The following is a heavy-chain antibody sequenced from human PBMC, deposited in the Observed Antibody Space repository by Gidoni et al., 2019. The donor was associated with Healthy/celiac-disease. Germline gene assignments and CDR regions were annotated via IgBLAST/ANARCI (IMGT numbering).Heavy chain of an antibody. CDR2: ISGSGGST. V-gene: IGHV3-23*01. CDR1: GFTFSSYA. J-gene: IGHJ4*02. Sequence: TASGFTFSSYAMSWVRQAPGKGLEWVSAISGSGGSTYYADSVKGRFTISRDNSKNTLYLQMNSLRAKDTAVYYCAKDQGGKWFGDDFDYWGQGTLVTVSS. CDR3: AKDQGGKWFGDDFDY. D-gene: IGHD3-10*01.